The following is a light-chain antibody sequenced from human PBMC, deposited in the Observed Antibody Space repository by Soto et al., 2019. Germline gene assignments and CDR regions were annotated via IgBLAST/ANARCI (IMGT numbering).Light chain of an antibody. CDR2: EVR. CDR1: SSDVGRYNR. Sequence: QSALTQPPSVSGSPGQSVTISCTGTSSDVGRYNRVSWYQQPPGTAPKLLIYEVRNRPSGVPDRFSGSRSANTASLTISGLQAEDEADYYCSLYTTNSTFVFGAGTKLTGL. CDR3: SLYTTNSTFV. V-gene: IGLV2-18*01. J-gene: IGLJ1*01.